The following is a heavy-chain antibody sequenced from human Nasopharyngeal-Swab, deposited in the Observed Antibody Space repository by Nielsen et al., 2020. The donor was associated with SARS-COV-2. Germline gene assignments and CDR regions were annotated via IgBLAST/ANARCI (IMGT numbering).Heavy chain of an antibody. CDR3: ARDPYDYVWGSYRYGDY. V-gene: IGHV3-33*05. J-gene: IGHJ4*02. D-gene: IGHD3-16*02. Sequence: GGSLRLSCAASGFTFSSYGMHWVRQAPGKGLEWVAVISYDGSNKYYADSVKGRFTISRDNSKNSLYLQMNSLRAEDTAVYYCARDPYDYVWGSYRYGDYWGQGTLVTVSS. CDR2: ISYDGSNK. CDR1: GFTFSSYG.